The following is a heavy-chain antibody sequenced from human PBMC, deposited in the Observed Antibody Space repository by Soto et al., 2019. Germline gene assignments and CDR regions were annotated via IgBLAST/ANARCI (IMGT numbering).Heavy chain of an antibody. D-gene: IGHD2-2*01. Sequence: QVQLQESGPGLVKPSETLSLTCTVSGGSISSYYWSWIRQPPGKGLEWIGYIYYSGSTNYNPSLKSRVTISVDPSKNQFSLKLRSVTAADTAVYYCARHGSAQLLRSWFAPWGPGTLVTVSS. CDR1: GGSISSYY. V-gene: IGHV4-59*08. CDR3: ARHGSAQLLRSWFAP. CDR2: IYYSGST. J-gene: IGHJ5*02.